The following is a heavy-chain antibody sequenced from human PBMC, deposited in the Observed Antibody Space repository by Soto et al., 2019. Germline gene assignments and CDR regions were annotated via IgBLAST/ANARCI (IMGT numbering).Heavy chain of an antibody. D-gene: IGHD5-18*01. CDR1: GYNFTSYW. Sequence: PGESLKICWKGYGYNFTSYWISWVRQMPGKGLEWMGRIDPSDSYTNYSPSFQGHVTISADKSISTAYLQWSSLKASDTAMYYCASRAMVSYYYYGMDVWGQGTTVTVSS. CDR3: ASRAMVSYYYYGMDV. CDR2: IDPSDSYT. V-gene: IGHV5-10-1*01. J-gene: IGHJ6*02.